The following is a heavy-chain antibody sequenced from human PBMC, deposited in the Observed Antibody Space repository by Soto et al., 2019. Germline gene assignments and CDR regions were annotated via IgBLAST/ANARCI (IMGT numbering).Heavy chain of an antibody. V-gene: IGHV1-69*01. CDR1: GGTFSSYA. Sequence: QVQLVQSGAEVKKPGSSVKVSCKASGGTFSSYAISWVRQAPGQGLEWMGGIIPLFGTAKYAQKFQGRLTITVDESTRTGYMELRSLGSEDTGVYYCATMGQETTFYGSGRGFDLDVWGQGPPVTVSS. D-gene: IGHD3-10*01. CDR2: IIPLFGTA. J-gene: IGHJ6*02. CDR3: ATMGQETTFYGSGRGFDLDV.